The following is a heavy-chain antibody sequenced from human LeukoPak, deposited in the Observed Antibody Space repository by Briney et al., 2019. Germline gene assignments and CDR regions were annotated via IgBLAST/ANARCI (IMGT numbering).Heavy chain of an antibody. V-gene: IGHV3-21*01. CDR2: ISSSSRNT. D-gene: IGHD3-10*01. Sequence: GGSLRLSCAASGFTFSSDTMNWVRQAPGQGLEWVSSISSSSRNTHYADSVKGRFTISRDNAKNSLYLQMHSLRDEDTAVYYCVHGDTRDYWGQGTLVTVSS. CDR1: GFTFSSDT. CDR3: VHGDTRDY. J-gene: IGHJ4*02.